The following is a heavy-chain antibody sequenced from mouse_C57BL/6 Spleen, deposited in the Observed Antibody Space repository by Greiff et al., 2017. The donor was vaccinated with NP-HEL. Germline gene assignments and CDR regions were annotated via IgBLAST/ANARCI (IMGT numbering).Heavy chain of an antibody. J-gene: IGHJ4*01. CDR2: INPNNGGT. CDR3: ARVLITTVYAMDY. D-gene: IGHD1-1*01. V-gene: IGHV1-22*01. CDR1: GYTFTDYN. Sequence: EVKLQESGPELVKPGASVKMSCKASGYTFTDYNMHWVKQSHGKSLEWIGYINPNNGGTSYNQKFKGKATLTVNKSSSTAYMELRSLTSEDSAVYYCARVLITTVYAMDYWGQGTSVTVSS.